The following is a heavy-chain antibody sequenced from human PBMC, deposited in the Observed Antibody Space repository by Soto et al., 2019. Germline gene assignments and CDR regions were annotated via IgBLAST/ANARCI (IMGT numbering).Heavy chain of an antibody. CDR1: GVSIISGGYY. D-gene: IGHD2-15*01. Sequence: SSETLSLTCTVSGVSIISGGYYWILIRQHPGKGLEWIGYIYYSGSTYYNPSLKSRVTISVDTSKNQFSLKLSSVTAADTAVYYCASTEGGYCSGGSCYGIRPDWFDPWGQGTLVPVSS. V-gene: IGHV4-31*03. J-gene: IGHJ5*02. CDR2: IYYSGST. CDR3: ASTEGGYCSGGSCYGIRPDWFDP.